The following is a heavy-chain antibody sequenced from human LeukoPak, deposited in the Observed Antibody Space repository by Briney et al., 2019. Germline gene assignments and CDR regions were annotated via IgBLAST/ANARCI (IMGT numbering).Heavy chain of an antibody. J-gene: IGHJ3*02. V-gene: IGHV1-18*01. Sequence: GASVKVSCKASGYTFTSYGISWVRQAPGQGLEWMGWISAYNGNTNYAQKLQGRVTMTTDTSTSTAYMELRSLRSEDTAVYYCARAYYYDSSGYYYSSHAFDIWGQGTMVTVSS. D-gene: IGHD3-22*01. CDR3: ARAYYYDSSGYYYSSHAFDI. CDR2: ISAYNGNT. CDR1: GYTFTSYG.